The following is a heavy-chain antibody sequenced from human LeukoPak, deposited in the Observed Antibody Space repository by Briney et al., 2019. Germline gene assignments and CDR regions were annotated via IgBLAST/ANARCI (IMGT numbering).Heavy chain of an antibody. CDR2: MNPNSGNT. CDR3: ARGRPYDFWSGYYGFDP. CDR1: GYTLTSYD. V-gene: IGHV1-8*01. D-gene: IGHD3-3*01. J-gene: IGHJ5*02. Sequence: ASVKVSCKASGYTLTSYDINWVRQASGQGLEWMGRMNPNSGNTAYAQKFQGRVTMTRNTSISTAYMELSSLRSEDTAVYYCARGRPYDFWSGYYGFDPWGQGTLVTVSS.